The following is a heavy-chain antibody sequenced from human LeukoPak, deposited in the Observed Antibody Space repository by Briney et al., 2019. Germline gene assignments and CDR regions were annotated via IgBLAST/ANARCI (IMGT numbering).Heavy chain of an antibody. V-gene: IGHV4-4*01. CDR2: IYHSGST. Sequence: PSETLSLTCAVSGGSISSSNWWSWVRQPPGKGLEWIGEIYHSGSTNYNPSLKSRVTISVVKSKNQFSLKLSSVTAADTAVYCCARSPSRILLAYYYYGMDVWGKGTTVTVSS. D-gene: IGHD2-21*01. CDR1: GGSISSSNW. J-gene: IGHJ6*04. CDR3: ARSPSRILLAYYYYGMDV.